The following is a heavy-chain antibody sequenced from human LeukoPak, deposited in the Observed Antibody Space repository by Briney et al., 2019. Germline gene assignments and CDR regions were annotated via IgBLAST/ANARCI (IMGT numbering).Heavy chain of an antibody. Sequence: GASLRLSCAASGFTFSSYGMAWVRQAPGKGLEWVSTVVGSGKDGYYADSVKGRFTISRDNSKNTLYPLMNSLRAEDTAVYYCAKPGYVTSGWFDCWGQGSLVIVSS. CDR2: VVGSGKDG. J-gene: IGHJ4*02. CDR3: AKPGYVTSGWFDC. CDR1: GFTFSSYG. D-gene: IGHD6-19*01. V-gene: IGHV3-23*01.